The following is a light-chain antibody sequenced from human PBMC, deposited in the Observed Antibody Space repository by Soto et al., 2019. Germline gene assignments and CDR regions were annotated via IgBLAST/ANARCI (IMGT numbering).Light chain of an antibody. V-gene: IGLV2-14*01. Sequence: QSVLTQPASVSGSPGQSITISCTGTSSDIGAYNYVSWYQQHPGKAPKLLIYDVSDRPSGVSNRVSGSKSGNTASLTISGLQAEDEADYYCSSYTTSSTLDVFGSGTKVTVL. CDR1: SSDIGAYNY. CDR2: DVS. J-gene: IGLJ1*01. CDR3: SSYTTSSTLDV.